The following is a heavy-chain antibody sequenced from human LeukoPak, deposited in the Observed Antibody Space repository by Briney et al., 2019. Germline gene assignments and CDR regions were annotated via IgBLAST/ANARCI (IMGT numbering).Heavy chain of an antibody. D-gene: IGHD5-24*01. V-gene: IGHV1-8*01. CDR1: GYTFTSYV. CDR3: ARVTEMATIVDY. Sequence: ASVKVSCKASGYTFTSYVISWVRQATGQGLEWMGWMNPNSSNTGYAQKFQGRVTMTRNTSISTAYMELSSLRSEDTAVYYCARVTEMATIVDYWGQGTLVTVSS. CDR2: MNPNSSNT. J-gene: IGHJ4*02.